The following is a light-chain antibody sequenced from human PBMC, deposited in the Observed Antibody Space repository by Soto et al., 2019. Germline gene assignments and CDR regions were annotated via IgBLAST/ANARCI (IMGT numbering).Light chain of an antibody. CDR2: EVT. J-gene: IGLJ2*01. CDR1: SSDVDDYEY. CDR3: SSYAGSNNLL. Sequence: QSALTQPPSASGSPGQSVTISCTGTSSDVDDYEYVSWYQQHPGKAPKLMIYEVTKRPSGVPDRFYGSKSGNTAFLTVSGLQAEDEADYYCSSYAGSNNLLFGGGTKLTVL. V-gene: IGLV2-8*01.